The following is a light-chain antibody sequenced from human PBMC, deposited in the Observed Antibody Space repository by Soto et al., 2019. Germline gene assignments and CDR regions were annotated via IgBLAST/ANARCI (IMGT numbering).Light chain of an antibody. V-gene: IGKV3-20*01. Sequence: EVVLTQSPGTLSFSPGERATLSCRASQSVSSDLAWYQQKPGQAPRLLISGASSRATGIPDRFSGSGSGTDFTLTISRLEPEDFALYYCQKYGRSPITFGLGTRREIK. CDR2: GAS. CDR1: QSVSSD. J-gene: IGKJ5*01. CDR3: QKYGRSPIT.